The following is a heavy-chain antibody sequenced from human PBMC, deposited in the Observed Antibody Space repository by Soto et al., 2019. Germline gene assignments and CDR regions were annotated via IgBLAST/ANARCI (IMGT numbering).Heavy chain of an antibody. CDR2: INAGNGNT. CDR1: GYTFTSYA. D-gene: IGHD2-2*01. V-gene: IGHV1-3*01. J-gene: IGHJ6*02. Sequence: GASVKVSCKASGYTFTSYAMHWVRQAPGQRLEWIGWINAGNGNTKYSQKFQGRVTITRDTSASTAYMELSSLRSEDTAVYYCARDQPVVVPAAMSPGTTVTTGGMDVWGQGTTVTVSS. CDR3: ARDQPVVVPAAMSPGTTVTTGGMDV.